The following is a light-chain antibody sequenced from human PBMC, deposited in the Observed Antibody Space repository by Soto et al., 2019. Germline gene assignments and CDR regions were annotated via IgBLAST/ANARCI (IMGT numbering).Light chain of an antibody. Sequence: QAVVTQEPSLTVSPRGTVTLTCGSSTGAVTSGHYPYWFQQKPGQAPRTLIYDTSNKHSWTPARFSGSLLGGKAALTLSGAQPEDEAEYYCLLSYRAAYAVFGGGTQLTVL. CDR2: DTS. CDR1: TGAVTSGHY. V-gene: IGLV7-46*01. CDR3: LLSYRAAYAV. J-gene: IGLJ7*01.